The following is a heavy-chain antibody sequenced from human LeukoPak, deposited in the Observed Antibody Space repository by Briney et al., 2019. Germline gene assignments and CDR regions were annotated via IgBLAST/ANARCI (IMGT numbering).Heavy chain of an antibody. CDR2: INPSGGST. Sequence: ASVKVSCKASRYTFTSYYMHWVRQAPGQGLEWMGIINPSGGSTSYAQKFQGRVTMTRDTSTSTVYMELSSLRSEDTAVYYCARVVRRGYFDYWGQGTLVTVSS. CDR3: ARVVRRGYFDY. D-gene: IGHD1-26*01. CDR1: RYTFTSYY. J-gene: IGHJ4*02. V-gene: IGHV1-46*01.